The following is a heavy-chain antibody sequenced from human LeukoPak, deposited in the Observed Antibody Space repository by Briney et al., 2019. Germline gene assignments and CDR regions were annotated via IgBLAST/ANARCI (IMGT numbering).Heavy chain of an antibody. CDR2: LYYSRST. V-gene: IGHV4-59*01. J-gene: IGHJ6*02. CDR3: ARQARRGLGAAAGYYYYYGMDV. D-gene: IGHD6-13*01. CDR1: GGSISSYY. Sequence: SETLSLTCTVSGGSISSYYWSWIRQPTGKGLRWIGYLYYSRSTNYNPSLKSRVTISVDTSKNQFSLKLSSVTAADTAVYYCARQARRGLGAAAGYYYYYGMDVWGQGTTVTVSS.